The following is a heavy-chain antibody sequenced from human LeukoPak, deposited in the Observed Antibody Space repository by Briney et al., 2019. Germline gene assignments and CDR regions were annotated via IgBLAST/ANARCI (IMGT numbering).Heavy chain of an antibody. Sequence: SETLSLTSIVSGGSISRGTYYWGWLRQPPGKGLEWIGSISDSGSTYYSLSLKSRVTISVDTSKNQFSLKLRFVTAADTAVYYCARQDIWFGELVVWGQGTTVTVSS. D-gene: IGHD3-10*01. CDR1: GGSISRGTYY. CDR3: ARQDIWFGELVV. V-gene: IGHV4-39*01. J-gene: IGHJ6*02. CDR2: ISDSGST.